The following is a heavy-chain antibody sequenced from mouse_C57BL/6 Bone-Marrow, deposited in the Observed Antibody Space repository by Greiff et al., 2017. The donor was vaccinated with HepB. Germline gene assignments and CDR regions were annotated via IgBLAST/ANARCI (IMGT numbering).Heavy chain of an antibody. CDR2: IYPGSGST. CDR3: ARVKSSHWYFDV. J-gene: IGHJ1*03. Sequence: VQLQQSGAELVKPGASVKMSCKASGYTFTSYWITWVKQRPGQGLEWIGDIYPGSGSTNYNEKFKSKATLTVDTSSSTAYMQLSSLTSEDSAVYYCARVKSSHWYFDVWGTGTTVTVSS. D-gene: IGHD1-1*01. CDR1: GYTFTSYW. V-gene: IGHV1-55*01.